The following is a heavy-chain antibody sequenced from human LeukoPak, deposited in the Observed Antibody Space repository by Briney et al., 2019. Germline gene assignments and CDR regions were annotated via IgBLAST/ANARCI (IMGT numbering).Heavy chain of an antibody. CDR2: IKSDGSST. Sequence: GGSLRLSCAASGFTFSSYWMHWVRHAPGKGLVWVSRIKSDGSSTSYADSVKGRFTISRDNAKNTLYLQMNSLRVEDTAVYFCARSDPNSSSSYYLFDYWGQGTLVTVSS. CDR3: ARSDPNSSSSYYLFDY. V-gene: IGHV3-74*01. J-gene: IGHJ4*02. CDR1: GFTFSSYW. D-gene: IGHD3-22*01.